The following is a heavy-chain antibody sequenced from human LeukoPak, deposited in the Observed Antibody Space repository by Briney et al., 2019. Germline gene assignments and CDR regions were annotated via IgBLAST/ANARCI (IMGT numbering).Heavy chain of an antibody. CDR3: ARDLSAVVAVTLV. D-gene: IGHD2-15*01. Sequence: GGSLRLSCAASGFTFSSYAMSWVRQAPGKGLEWVSAISGSGGSTYYADSVKGRFTISGDNAKNSLYLQMNSLRAEDTAVYYCARDLSAVVAVTLVWGQGTTVSVPS. J-gene: IGHJ6*02. CDR2: ISGSGGST. CDR1: GFTFSSYA. V-gene: IGHV3-23*01.